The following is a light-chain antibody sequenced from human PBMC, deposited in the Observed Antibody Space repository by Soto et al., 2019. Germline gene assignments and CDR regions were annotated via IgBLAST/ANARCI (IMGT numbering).Light chain of an antibody. Sequence: SYELTQAPSVSVAPGQTATVTCGGSNIGSIGVHWYQQRPGQAPVLVVHDGSDRPSGIPERFSGSNSGNTATLTISGVEAGDEADYYCQVWDSLTSHVFGTGTKLTVL. CDR2: DGS. V-gene: IGLV3-21*02. CDR1: NIGSIG. CDR3: QVWDSLTSHV. J-gene: IGLJ1*01.